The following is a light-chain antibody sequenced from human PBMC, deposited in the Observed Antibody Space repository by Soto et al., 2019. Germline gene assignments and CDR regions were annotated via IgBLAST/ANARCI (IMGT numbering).Light chain of an antibody. J-gene: IGLJ3*02. CDR3: SSYTSSSRV. Sequence: QSALTQPASVSGSPGQSITISCTGTSSDVGGYNYISWYQQHPGKAPKLMIYDVSSRPSGVSNRFSGSKSGNTASLTISRLPAEDEADYFCSSYTSSSRVFGGGTKLTVL. CDR2: DVS. CDR1: SSDVGGYNY. V-gene: IGLV2-14*01.